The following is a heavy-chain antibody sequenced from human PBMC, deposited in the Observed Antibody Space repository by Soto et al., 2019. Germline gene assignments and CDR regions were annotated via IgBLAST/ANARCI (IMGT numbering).Heavy chain of an antibody. V-gene: IGHV3-15*01. D-gene: IGHD2-2*01. CDR3: TTAIVVPRFDP. CDR1: GFTFNNAW. J-gene: IGHJ5*02. CDR2: IKSKTDGGTT. Sequence: EVQLVESGGGLVKPWGSLRLSCAASGFTFNNAWLSWFRQAPGKGLEWVGRIKSKTDGGTTDYAAPVKGRITISRDDSKNTVYLQMTSLKTEDTAVYYCTTAIVVPRFDPWGQGTLVTVSS.